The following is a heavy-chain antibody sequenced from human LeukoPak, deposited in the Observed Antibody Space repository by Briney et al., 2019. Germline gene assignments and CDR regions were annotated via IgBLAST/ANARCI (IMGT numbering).Heavy chain of an antibody. CDR3: ARRGYSYGYFDY. D-gene: IGHD5-18*01. CDR2: ISSSSSYT. CDR1: GFTFSDYY. J-gene: IGHJ4*02. V-gene: IGHV3-11*03. Sequence: GGSLRLSCAASGFTFSDYYMSWIRQAPGKGLEWVSYISSSSSYTNYADSVKGRFTISRDNAKNSLYLQMNSLRAEDTAVYYCARRGYSYGYFDYWGQGTLVTVSS.